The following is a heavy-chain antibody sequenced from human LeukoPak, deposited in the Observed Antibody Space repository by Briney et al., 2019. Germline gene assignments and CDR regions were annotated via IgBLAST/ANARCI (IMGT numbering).Heavy chain of an antibody. V-gene: IGHV3-23*01. CDR3: AKDEYDWGALFDY. Sequence: GGSLRLSCPPSGFTFSNHAMSWVRQPPGRGLEWVSTISGSGVSTSYADSGKGRFTISRDNSKHTLYLQMDSLRAEDTAIYYCAKDEYDWGALFDYWGQGTLVTVSS. CDR1: GFTFSNHA. CDR2: ISGSGVST. J-gene: IGHJ4*02. D-gene: IGHD3-16*01.